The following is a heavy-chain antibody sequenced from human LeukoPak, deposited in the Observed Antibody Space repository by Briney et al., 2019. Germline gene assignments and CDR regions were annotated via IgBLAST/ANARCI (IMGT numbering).Heavy chain of an antibody. D-gene: IGHD2-15*01. V-gene: IGHV1-2*02. CDR3: ARDQSCSGGSCYGY. CDR2: INPNSGGT. CDR1: GYTFTSYD. J-gene: IGHJ4*02. Sequence: ASVKVSCKASGYTFTSYDINWVRQAPGQGLEWMGWINPNSGGTNYAQKFQGRVTMTRDTSISTAYMELSRLRSDDTAVYYCARDQSCSGGSCYGYWGREPWSPSPQ.